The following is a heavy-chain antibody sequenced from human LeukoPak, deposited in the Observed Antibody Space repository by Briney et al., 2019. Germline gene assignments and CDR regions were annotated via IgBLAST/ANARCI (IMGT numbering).Heavy chain of an antibody. CDR2: INSNSGGT. D-gene: IGHD3-10*01. J-gene: IGHJ4*02. CDR1: GHTFSGYY. CDR3: ARGLSFRAGSALGY. Sequence: GASVKVSCKASGHTFSGYYMHWVRQAPGQGLEWMGWINSNSGGTNYAQKFQGRVTMTRDTSISTAYMELSRLRSDDTAVYYCARGLSFRAGSALGYWGQGTLVTVSS. V-gene: IGHV1-2*02.